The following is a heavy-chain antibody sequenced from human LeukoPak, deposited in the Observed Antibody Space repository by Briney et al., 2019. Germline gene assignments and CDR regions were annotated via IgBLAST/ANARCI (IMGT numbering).Heavy chain of an antibody. CDR3: AKDSYYDGTGYFDC. Sequence: GGSLRLSCAASGFTFSSYAMHWVRQAPGKGLEWVSTITGSGDTTFYADSVKGRFTISRDNSKNTLFLQINSLTVEDTAFYYCAKDSYYDGTGYFDCWGQGILVTVSS. CDR1: GFTFSSYA. J-gene: IGHJ4*02. V-gene: IGHV3-23*01. D-gene: IGHD3-22*01. CDR2: ITGSGDTT.